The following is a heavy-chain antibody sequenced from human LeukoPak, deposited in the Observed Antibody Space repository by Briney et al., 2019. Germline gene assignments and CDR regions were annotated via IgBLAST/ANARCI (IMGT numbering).Heavy chain of an antibody. CDR2: IYYSGST. D-gene: IGHD1-7*01. V-gene: IGHV4-59*12. J-gene: IGHJ4*02. CDR1: GGSISSYY. Sequence: SETLSLTCTVSGGSISSYYWSWIRQPPGKGLEWIGYIYYSGSTNYNPSLKSRVTISVDTSKNQFSLRLRSVTAADTAVYYCARYNWHYDFWGQGTLVTVSS. CDR3: ARYNWHYDF.